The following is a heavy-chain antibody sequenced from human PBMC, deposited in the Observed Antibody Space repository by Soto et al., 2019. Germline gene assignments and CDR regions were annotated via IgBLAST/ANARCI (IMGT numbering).Heavy chain of an antibody. CDR3: ARDVRETASYAFDI. J-gene: IGHJ3*02. CDR2: IIPIFGTA. V-gene: IGHV1-69*01. D-gene: IGHD2-21*02. CDR1: GGTFSSYA. Sequence: QVQLVQSGAEVKKPGSSVKVSCKASGGTFSSYAISWVRQAPGQGLEWMGGIIPIFGTANYAQKFQGRVTITADESTSTAYMELSSLRSEDTAVYYCARDVRETASYAFDIWGKGTMVTVSS.